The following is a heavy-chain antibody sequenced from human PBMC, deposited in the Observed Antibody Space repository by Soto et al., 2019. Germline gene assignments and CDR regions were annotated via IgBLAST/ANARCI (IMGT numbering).Heavy chain of an antibody. CDR1: GYTFSNSG. V-gene: IGHV1-8*02. Sequence: ASAKVCCKASGYTFSNSGISWVRQAPGQGPEWLGWINSDNGNTGYAQKFQGRVTMTRNTSISTAYMELSSLRSEDTAVYYCARERTVAGNDYWGQGTLVTVSS. CDR3: ARERTVAGNDY. D-gene: IGHD6-19*01. CDR2: INSDNGNT. J-gene: IGHJ4*02.